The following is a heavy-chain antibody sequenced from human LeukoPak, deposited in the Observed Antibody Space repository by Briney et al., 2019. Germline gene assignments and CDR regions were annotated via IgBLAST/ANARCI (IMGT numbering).Heavy chain of an antibody. D-gene: IGHD3-22*01. Sequence: GGSLRLSCAASGFTFSRYGMHWVRQAPGQGLEWMGWINPNSGGTIYAQKFQGRVTMTRDTSISTAYMELSRLTSDDTAVYYCAKEVHYYDSSDYFPLGYWGQGTLITVSS. V-gene: IGHV1-2*02. CDR2: INPNSGGT. CDR1: GFTFSRYG. J-gene: IGHJ4*02. CDR3: AKEVHYYDSSDYFPLGY.